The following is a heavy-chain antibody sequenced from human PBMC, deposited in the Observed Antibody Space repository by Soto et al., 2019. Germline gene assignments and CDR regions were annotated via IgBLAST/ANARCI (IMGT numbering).Heavy chain of an antibody. J-gene: IGHJ3*02. D-gene: IGHD1-1*01. V-gene: IGHV3-20*02. CDR3: ARGDWNDVGNAFDI. CDR1: GFTFDDYV. Sequence: GGSLSLSFASSGFTFDDYVMSLVRPAPGKGLEWVSGINWNGGSTGYADSVKGRYTISRDNAKNSLYLQMNSLRAEDTALYHCARGDWNDVGNAFDIWGQGTMVTVSS. CDR2: INWNGGST.